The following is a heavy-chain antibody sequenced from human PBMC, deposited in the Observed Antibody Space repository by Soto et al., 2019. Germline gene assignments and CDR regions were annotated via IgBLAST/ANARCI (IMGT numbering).Heavy chain of an antibody. J-gene: IGHJ5*02. CDR2: IYYSGTT. CDR1: GFSISSGGYY. CDR3: ARANTTVTSFDP. D-gene: IGHD4-4*01. Sequence: QVQLQESGPGLVKPSQTLSLTCTVSGFSISSGGYYWSWIRQYPGKGLGWIGNIYYSGTTYYNPSLKSRLTISVDTSDNQFSLRLSSLTAADTAVYFCARANTTVTSFDPWGQGTLVTVSS. V-gene: IGHV4-31*03.